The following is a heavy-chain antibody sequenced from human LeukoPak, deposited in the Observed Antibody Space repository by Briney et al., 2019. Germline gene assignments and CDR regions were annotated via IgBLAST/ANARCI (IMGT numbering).Heavy chain of an antibody. D-gene: IGHD3-10*01. V-gene: IGHV4-59*08. CDR1: GGSISSDY. CDR3: ATRGY. J-gene: IGHJ4*02. CDR2: IYNSGSN. Sequence: SETLSLTCTVSGGSISSDYWQWIRQPPGKGLEWVGYIYNSGSNTYNASLKRRVTISIDTSKNQFSLKLTSVTAAHTAVYYCATRGYWGQGTLVTVSS.